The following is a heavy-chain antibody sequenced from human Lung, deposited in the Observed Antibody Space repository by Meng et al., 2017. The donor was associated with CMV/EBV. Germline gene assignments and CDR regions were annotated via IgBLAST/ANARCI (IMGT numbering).Heavy chain of an antibody. V-gene: IGHV3-30*03. CDR2: ILKDGSDK. J-gene: IGHJ4*02. CDR1: GFMFSGYC. D-gene: IGHD6-13*01. Sequence: VHLAEPGGAVAHPGRSLRIACAVSGFMFSGYCMHWVRQAPGKAPEWVAFILKDGSDKFYRDSVKGRFTISRDPGKNTLYLQMDSLRPEDTAIYYCVRDGDSSNWPLDYWGQGTLVTVSS. CDR3: VRDGDSSNWPLDY.